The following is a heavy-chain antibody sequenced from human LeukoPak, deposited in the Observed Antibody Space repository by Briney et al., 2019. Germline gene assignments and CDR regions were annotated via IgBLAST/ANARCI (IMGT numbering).Heavy chain of an antibody. D-gene: IGHD3-10*01. J-gene: IGHJ5*02. V-gene: IGHV5-51*01. Sequence: GEYLEIYCHGSGYSFTSYWIGWVRQLPGKGREWMGIIYPGDSDTRYSPSFQGQVTIPADKSISTAYLPWSRLKASVTAMYYCARLRAAGRYQGVGNWFDPWGQGTLVTVSS. CDR1: GYSFTSYW. CDR3: ARLRAAGRYQGVGNWFDP. CDR2: IYPGDSDT.